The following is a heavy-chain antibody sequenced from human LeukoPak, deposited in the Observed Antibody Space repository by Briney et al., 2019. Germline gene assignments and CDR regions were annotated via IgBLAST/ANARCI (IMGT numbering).Heavy chain of an antibody. D-gene: IGHD3-16*02. J-gene: IGHJ5*02. CDR2: INPNSGDT. V-gene: IGHV1-2*02. CDR1: GYIFTGYY. Sequence: ASVKVSCKASGYIFTGYYMHWVRQAPGQGLEWMGWINPNSGDTNYAQKFQGRVTMTRDTSINTAYMELSRLRSDDTAVYYCAREGPRREFGKLIVGFRGWLDPWGQGTLVTVSS. CDR3: AREGPRREFGKLIVGFRGWLDP.